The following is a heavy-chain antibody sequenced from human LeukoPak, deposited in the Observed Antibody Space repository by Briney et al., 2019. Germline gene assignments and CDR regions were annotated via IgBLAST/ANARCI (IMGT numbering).Heavy chain of an antibody. V-gene: IGHV1-2*02. CDR2: INPNSGGT. Sequence: GASVKVSCKASGYTFTGYYIHWVRQAPGQGLEWMGWINPNSGGTNYAQKFQGRVTMTRDTSISTAYMELSRLRSDDTAVYYCARAYDYVWGSYSYVDYWGQGTLVTVSS. CDR3: ARAYDYVWGSYSYVDY. CDR1: GYTFTGYY. J-gene: IGHJ4*02. D-gene: IGHD3-16*01.